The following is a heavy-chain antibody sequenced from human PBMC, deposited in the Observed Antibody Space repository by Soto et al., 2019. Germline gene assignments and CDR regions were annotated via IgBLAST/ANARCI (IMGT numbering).Heavy chain of an antibody. J-gene: IGHJ4*02. D-gene: IGHD1-20*01. Sequence: GASVKVSCKAPGYTFTSYDINWVRQATGQGLEWMGWMNPNSGNTGYAQKFQGRVTMTTDTSTSTAYMELRSLRSDDTAVYYCARDTPATITTDYWGQGTLVTVSS. CDR3: ARDTPATITTDY. CDR2: MNPNSGNT. CDR1: GYTFTSYD. V-gene: IGHV1-8*01.